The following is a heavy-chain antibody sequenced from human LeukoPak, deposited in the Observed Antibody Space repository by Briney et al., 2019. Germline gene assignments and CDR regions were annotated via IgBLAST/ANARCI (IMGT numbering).Heavy chain of an antibody. CDR3: AGRGFYFDI. J-gene: IGHJ3*02. CDR1: GFTISSYC. Sequence: AGSLRHSIEASGFTISSYCMSWVRKAPGKPLEWVANIKQDGSEKYYVDSVKGRFTISRDNAKNSLYLQMNSLRAEDPAVYYCAGRGFYFDIWGQGTMVTVSS. V-gene: IGHV3-7*04. CDR2: IKQDGSEK. D-gene: IGHD2/OR15-2a*01.